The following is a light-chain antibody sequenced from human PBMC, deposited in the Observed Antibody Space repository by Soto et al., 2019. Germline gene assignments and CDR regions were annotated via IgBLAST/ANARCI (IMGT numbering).Light chain of an antibody. Sequence: QSVLTQPPSADGSPGRAVTISCTGTSNDVGIYNSVSWYQQHPGKAPKLMIYEVTKRPSGVPDRFSGSKSGNTASLTVSGLQAEDEADYYCSSYAGSNPYVFGTGTKVTVL. V-gene: IGLV2-8*01. J-gene: IGLJ1*01. CDR2: EVT. CDR1: SNDVGIYNS. CDR3: SSYAGSNPYV.